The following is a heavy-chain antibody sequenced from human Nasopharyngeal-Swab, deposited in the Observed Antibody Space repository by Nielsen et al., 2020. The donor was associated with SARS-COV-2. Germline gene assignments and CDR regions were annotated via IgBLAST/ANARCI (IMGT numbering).Heavy chain of an antibody. V-gene: IGHV4-34*01. Sequence: WSRQCPGKGLEWIGDINHSGSTNYNPSLKSRVTISVDTSKNQFSLKLSSVTAADTAVYYCARGSLRRYCSSTSCYASSWFDPWGQGTLVTVSS. CDR2: INHSGST. J-gene: IGHJ5*02. CDR3: ARGSLRRYCSSTSCYASSWFDP. D-gene: IGHD2-2*01.